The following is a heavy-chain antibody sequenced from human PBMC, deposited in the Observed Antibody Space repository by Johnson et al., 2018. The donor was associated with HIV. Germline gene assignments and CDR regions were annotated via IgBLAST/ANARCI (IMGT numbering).Heavy chain of an antibody. CDR3: ASSGVDYYDSSVW. Sequence: VKLVESGGGSAQPGGSLRLSCAASGFTFSSYAMSWVRQAPGKGLEWVSSISATGGSIGYADSVKGRFTISRDNSKNTLYLQMNSLRAEDTAVYYCASSGVDYYDSSVWWGQGTMVTVSS. V-gene: IGHV3-23*04. CDR1: GFTFSSYA. D-gene: IGHD3-22*01. CDR2: ISATGGSI. J-gene: IGHJ3*01.